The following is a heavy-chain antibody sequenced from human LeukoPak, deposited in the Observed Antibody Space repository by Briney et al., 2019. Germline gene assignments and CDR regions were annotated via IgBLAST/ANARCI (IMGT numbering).Heavy chain of an antibody. V-gene: IGHV1-18*01. CDR1: GGTFSSYA. Sequence: ASVKVSCKASGGTFSSYAISWVRQAPGQGLEWMGWISAYNGNTNYAQKLQGRVTMTTDTSTSTAYMELRSLRSDDTAVYYCARDPKTYCSGGSCYPYDFDYWGQGTLVTVSS. J-gene: IGHJ4*02. CDR2: ISAYNGNT. CDR3: ARDPKTYCSGGSCYPYDFDY. D-gene: IGHD2-15*01.